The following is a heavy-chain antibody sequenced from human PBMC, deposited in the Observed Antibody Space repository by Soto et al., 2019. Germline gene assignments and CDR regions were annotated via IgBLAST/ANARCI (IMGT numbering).Heavy chain of an antibody. CDR2: IYYRGNT. V-gene: IGHV4-59*08. CDR3: ARHPGYYDILTGYTTYYFDY. CDR1: GGSISTYY. D-gene: IGHD3-9*01. J-gene: IGHJ4*02. Sequence: SETLSLTCTVSGGSISTYYWSWIRQPPGKGLEWIGYIYYRGNTDYNPSLKSRVTISLDTPKNQFSLKLSSVTAADTAVYYCARHPGYYDILTGYTTYYFDYWGQGILVTVSS.